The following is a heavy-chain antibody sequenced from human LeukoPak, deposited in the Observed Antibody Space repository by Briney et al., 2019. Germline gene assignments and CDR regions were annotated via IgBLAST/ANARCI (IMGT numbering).Heavy chain of an antibody. Sequence: PGRSLRLSCAASGFTFSSYAMHWVRQAPGKGLEWVAVISYDGSNKYYADSVKGRFTISRDNSKSTLYLQMNSLRAEDTAVYYCARDPESKDYDFWSGYLDYWGQGTLVTVSS. CDR2: ISYDGSNK. J-gene: IGHJ4*02. V-gene: IGHV3-30-3*01. CDR3: ARDPESKDYDFWSGYLDY. D-gene: IGHD3-3*01. CDR1: GFTFSSYA.